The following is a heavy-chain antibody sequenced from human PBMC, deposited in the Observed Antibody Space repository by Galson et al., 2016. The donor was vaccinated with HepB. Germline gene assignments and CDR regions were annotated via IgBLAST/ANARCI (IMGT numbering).Heavy chain of an antibody. CDR3: ARDRGGGAPKLVIFDY. V-gene: IGHV3-23*01. J-gene: IGHJ4*02. Sequence: SLRLSCAGTGFTFSTYAMSWVRQAPGKRLEWVSAISGSGDTTYYADSVKGRFSISRDNAKNSLYLQMNSLGAEDTAVYFCARDRGGGAPKLVIFDYWDQGTLVTVSS. D-gene: IGHD3-16*01. CDR1: GFTFSTYA. CDR2: ISGSGDTT.